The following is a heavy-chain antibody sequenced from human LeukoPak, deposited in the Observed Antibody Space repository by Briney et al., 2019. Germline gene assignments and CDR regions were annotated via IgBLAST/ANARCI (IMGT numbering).Heavy chain of an antibody. Sequence: PGGSLRLSCVASGFIFSSYGMHWVRQAPGKGLEWVAFIRYDGNNKYYAASVKGRFTISRDNSKNTLYLQMNSLSVEDTAVYYCTKKVSGNYCFDHWGQGTLVTVSS. CDR2: IRYDGNNK. J-gene: IGHJ4*02. V-gene: IGHV3-30*02. CDR1: GFIFSSYG. D-gene: IGHD6-19*01. CDR3: TKKVSGNYCFDH.